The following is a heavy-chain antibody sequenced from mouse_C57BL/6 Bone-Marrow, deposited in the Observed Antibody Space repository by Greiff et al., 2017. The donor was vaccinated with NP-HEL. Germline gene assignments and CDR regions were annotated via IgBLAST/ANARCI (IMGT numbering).Heavy chain of an antibody. J-gene: IGHJ2*01. V-gene: IGHV1-53*01. Sequence: QVQLQQPGTELVKPGASVKLSCKASGYTFTSYWMHWVKQRPGQGLEWIGNINPSNGGTNYNEKFKSKATLTVDKSSSTAYMQLRILTAESSAVYYCAKYGYDEGYFDYWGQGTTLTVSS. CDR2: INPSNGGT. CDR3: AKYGYDEGYFDY. D-gene: IGHD2-2*01. CDR1: GYTFTSYW.